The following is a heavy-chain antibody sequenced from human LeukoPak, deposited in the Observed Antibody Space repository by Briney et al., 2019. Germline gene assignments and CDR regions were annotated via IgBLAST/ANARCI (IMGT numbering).Heavy chain of an antibody. D-gene: IGHD2-2*01. CDR1: GGSFSGYY. CDR3: ARQVVVPAAKYNWFDP. V-gene: IGHV4-34*01. Sequence: PSETLSLTCAVYGGSFSGYYWSWIRQPPGKGLEWIGEINHSGSTNYNPSLKSRVTISVDTSKNQFSLKLSSVTAADTAVYYCARQVVVPAAKYNWFDPWGQGTLVTVSS. CDR2: INHSGST. J-gene: IGHJ5*02.